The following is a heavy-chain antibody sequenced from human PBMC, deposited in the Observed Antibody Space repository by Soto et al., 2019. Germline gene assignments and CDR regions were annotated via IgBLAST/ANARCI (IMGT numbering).Heavy chain of an antibody. Sequence: PGESLKISCKGSGYSFTSYWIGWVRQLPGKGLEWMGIIYPADSDTKYSPSFQGQVTISADKSFSTAYLQWGSLKASDTAMYYCARPLIRYCSSSSGCPYFDYWGQGTLVNVSS. D-gene: IGHD2-2*01. V-gene: IGHV5-51*01. J-gene: IGHJ4*02. CDR3: ARPLIRYCSSSSGCPYFDY. CDR2: IYPADSDT. CDR1: GYSFTSYW.